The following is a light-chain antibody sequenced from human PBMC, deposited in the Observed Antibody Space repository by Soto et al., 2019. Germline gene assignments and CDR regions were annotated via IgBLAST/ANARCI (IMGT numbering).Light chain of an antibody. CDR3: QLYGSSPRT. J-gene: IGKJ1*01. V-gene: IGKV3-20*01. Sequence: EIVLTQSPGTLSLSPRERATLSFRASQLVTSTLAWYQNKPGQAPTLLIYDASNRDTGIPDRLSGSGSGTDFTLTIRRLEPEDFAVYCCQLYGSSPRTFGQGTKV. CDR1: QLVTST. CDR2: DAS.